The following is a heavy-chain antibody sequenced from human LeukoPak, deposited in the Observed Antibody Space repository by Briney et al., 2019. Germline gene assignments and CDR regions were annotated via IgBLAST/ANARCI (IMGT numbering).Heavy chain of an antibody. CDR1: GFTFDDYA. CDR3: AKGADYYDSRGYAFDI. D-gene: IGHD3-22*01. V-gene: IGHV3-9*01. Sequence: GGSLRLSCAASGFTFDDYAMHWVRQAPGKGLEWVSGISWNSGSIGYADSVKGRFTISRDNAKNSLYLQMNSLRAEDTALYYCAKGADYYDSRGYAFDIWGQGTMVTVSS. J-gene: IGHJ3*02. CDR2: ISWNSGSI.